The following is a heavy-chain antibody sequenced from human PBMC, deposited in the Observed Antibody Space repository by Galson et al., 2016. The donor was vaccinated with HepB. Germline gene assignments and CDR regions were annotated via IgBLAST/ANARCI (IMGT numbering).Heavy chain of an antibody. CDR1: GFTFSSHW. Sequence: SLRLSCAASGFTFSSHWIHWVRQGPGKGLVWVSRINDDGSITTYADSVKGRFTISSDNAKNTLYLQMNSLRAEDTAVYYCASMTGTTPGGYWGQGTLVTVSS. V-gene: IGHV3-74*01. J-gene: IGHJ4*02. CDR2: INDDGSIT. CDR3: ASMTGTTPGGY. D-gene: IGHD1-20*01.